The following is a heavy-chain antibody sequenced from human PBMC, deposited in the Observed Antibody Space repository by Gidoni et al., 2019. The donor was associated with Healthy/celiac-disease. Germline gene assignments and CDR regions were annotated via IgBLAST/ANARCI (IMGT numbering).Heavy chain of an antibody. D-gene: IGHD2-2*02. CDR1: GFTFSSYA. Sequence: EVQLLESGGGLVQPGGSLRLSCAASGFTFSSYAMRWVRQAPGKGLEWVSAISGSGGSTYYADSVKGRFTISRDNSKNTLYLQMNSLRAEDTAVYYCAKSPCSTSCYTGYYYGMDVWGQGTTVTVSS. CDR3: AKSPCSTSCYTGYYYGMDV. CDR2: ISGSGGST. J-gene: IGHJ6*02. V-gene: IGHV3-23*01.